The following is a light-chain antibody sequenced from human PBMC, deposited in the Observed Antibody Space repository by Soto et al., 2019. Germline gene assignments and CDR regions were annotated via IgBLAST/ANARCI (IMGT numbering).Light chain of an antibody. CDR1: QSVGNF. CDR2: DVS. CDR3: QHRANWSPSVT. Sequence: EVVLTQSPATLSLSPRARATLSCRASQSVGNFLAWYQQKPGQAPRLLIYDVSNRATGIPARFGGSGSGTDFTLTIRKLEPEDFAVYYCQHRANWSPSVTFGGGTRV. J-gene: IGKJ4*01. V-gene: IGKV3-11*01.